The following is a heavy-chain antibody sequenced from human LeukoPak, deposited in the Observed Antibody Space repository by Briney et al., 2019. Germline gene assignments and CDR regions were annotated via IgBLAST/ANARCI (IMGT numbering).Heavy chain of an antibody. V-gene: IGHV3-7*01. CDR1: GFTFSNFW. CDR2: IRQDGSQK. D-gene: IGHD3-22*01. J-gene: IGHJ4*02. CDR3: ARERLPYYYDSSGYYAAGGYFDY. Sequence: PPGGSLRLSCAASGFTFSNFWMSWVRQAPGKGLEWVATIRQDGSQKYYVDSVKGRFTISRDNAKNSLYLQMNSLRAEDTAVYYCARERLPYYYDSSGYYAAGGYFDYWGQGTLVTVSS.